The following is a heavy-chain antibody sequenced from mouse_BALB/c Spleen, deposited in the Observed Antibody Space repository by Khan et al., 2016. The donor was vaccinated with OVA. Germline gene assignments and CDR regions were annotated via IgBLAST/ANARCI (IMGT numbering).Heavy chain of an antibody. CDR1: GFTFNIFG. J-gene: IGHJ2*01. V-gene: IGHV5-17*02. CDR3: GRGGGYDGGFDY. D-gene: IGHD2-2*01. Sequence: EVELVESGGGLVQPGGSRKLSCAASGFTFNIFGMHWVRQAPEKGLEWVAYISSGSSTIYYADTVKGRFTISRDNPKNTVFLQMTSLTSEDTAMYCCGRGGGYDGGFDYWGQGTTLTVSS. CDR2: ISSGSSTI.